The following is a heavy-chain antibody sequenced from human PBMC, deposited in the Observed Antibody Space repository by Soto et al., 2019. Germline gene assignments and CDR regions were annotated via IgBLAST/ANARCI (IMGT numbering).Heavy chain of an antibody. D-gene: IGHD3-10*01. CDR1: GGSISSYY. CDR3: ARTITMPGYFDY. Sequence: PSETLSLTCTVSGGSISSYYWSWIRQPPGKGLEWIGYIYYSGSTNYNPSLKSRVTISVDTSKNQFSLKLSSVTAGDTAVYYCARTITMPGYFDYWGQGTLVTVSS. CDR2: IYYSGST. V-gene: IGHV4-59*01. J-gene: IGHJ4*02.